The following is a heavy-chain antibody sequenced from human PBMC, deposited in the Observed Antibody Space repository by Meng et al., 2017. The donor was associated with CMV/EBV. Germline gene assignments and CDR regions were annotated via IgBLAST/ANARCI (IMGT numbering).Heavy chain of an antibody. CDR1: GGSFSGYY. Sequence: QGQLRQWGAGPLKASATLSLSSAVYGGSFSGYYWSWLRQPPGKGLEWIGEINHNGSTNYNPSLKSRVTISVDTSKNQFSLKLSSVTAADTAVYYCARVWDSGWDYWGQGTLVTVFS. CDR3: ARVWDSGWDY. V-gene: IGHV4-34*01. J-gene: IGHJ4*02. CDR2: INHNGST. D-gene: IGHD3-22*01.